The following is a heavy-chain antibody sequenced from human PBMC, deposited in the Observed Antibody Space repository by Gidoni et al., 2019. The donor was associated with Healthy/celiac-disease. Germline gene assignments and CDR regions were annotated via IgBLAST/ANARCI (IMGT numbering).Heavy chain of an antibody. CDR2: IRSKANSYAT. CDR1: GFTFSGSA. J-gene: IGHJ6*02. V-gene: IGHV3-73*02. Sequence: EVQLVESGGGLVQPGGSLKLSCAASGFTFSGSAMHWVRQASGKGLEWVGRIRSKANSYATAYAASVKGRFTISRDDSKNTAYLQMNSLKTEDTAVYYCTSAPGIAVAGSYYYYGMDVWGQGTTVTVSS. CDR3: TSAPGIAVAGSYYYYGMDV. D-gene: IGHD6-19*01.